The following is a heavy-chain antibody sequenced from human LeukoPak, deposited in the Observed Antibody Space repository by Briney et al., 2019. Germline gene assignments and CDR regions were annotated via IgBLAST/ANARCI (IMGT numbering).Heavy chain of an antibody. V-gene: IGHV4-39*07. D-gene: IGHD6-13*01. CDR3: ATEGFAAGPNWFDP. J-gene: IGHJ5*02. Sequence: SETLSLTCTVSGGSISSSSYYWGWIRQPPGKGLEWIGSIYYSGSTYYNPSLKSRVTISVDTSKNQFSLKLSSVTAADTAVYYCATEGFAAGPNWFDPWGQGTLVTVSS. CDR1: GGSISSSSYY. CDR2: IYYSGST.